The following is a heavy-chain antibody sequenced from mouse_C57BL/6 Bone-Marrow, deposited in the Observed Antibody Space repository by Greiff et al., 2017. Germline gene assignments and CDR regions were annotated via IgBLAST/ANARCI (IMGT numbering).Heavy chain of an antibody. CDR2: FHPYNDDT. CDR1: GYTFTTYP. Sequence: VLLVESVAELVKPGASVKMSCKASGYTFTTYPIEWMKQNHGKSLEWIGNFHPYNDDTKYNEKFKGKATLTVEQSSSTVYLELSRLTSDDSAVXYCARGGNYGGYYFDYWGQGTTLTVSS. V-gene: IGHV1-47*01. CDR3: ARGGNYGGYYFDY. D-gene: IGHD2-1*01. J-gene: IGHJ2*01.